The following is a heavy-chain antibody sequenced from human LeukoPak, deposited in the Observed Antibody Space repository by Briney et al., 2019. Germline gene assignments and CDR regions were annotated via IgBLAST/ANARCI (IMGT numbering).Heavy chain of an antibody. V-gene: IGHV3-23*01. CDR3: AKRDDSSGYYLRYFGY. Sequence: GGSLRLSCAASGFTFSSYGMSWVRQAPGKGLEWVSAISGSGGSTYFADSVKGRFTISRDNSKNTLYLQMNSLRAEDTAVYYCAKRDDSSGYYLRYFGYWGQGTLITVSS. CDR2: ISGSGGST. D-gene: IGHD3-22*01. CDR1: GFTFSSYG. J-gene: IGHJ4*02.